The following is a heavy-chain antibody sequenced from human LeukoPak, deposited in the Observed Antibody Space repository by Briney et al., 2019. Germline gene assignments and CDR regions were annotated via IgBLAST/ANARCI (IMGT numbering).Heavy chain of an antibody. Sequence: SETLSLTCTVSGGSISSYYWGWIRQPPGKGLEWIGSIYYSGSTYYNPSLKSRVTISVDTSKNQFSLKLSSVTAADTAVYYCARVAQDIVVVVAATYYYYYYMDVWGKGTTVTISS. J-gene: IGHJ6*03. CDR3: ARVAQDIVVVVAATYYYYYYMDV. CDR2: IYYSGST. CDR1: GGSISSYY. D-gene: IGHD2-15*01. V-gene: IGHV4-39*01.